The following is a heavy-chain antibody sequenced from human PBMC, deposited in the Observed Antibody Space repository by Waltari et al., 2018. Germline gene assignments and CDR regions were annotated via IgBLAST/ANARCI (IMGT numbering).Heavy chain of an antibody. CDR1: GGSFSGYY. J-gene: IGHJ5*02. CDR2: INHSGST. V-gene: IGHV4-34*01. CDR3: ARHDRDGYNPLNWVDP. D-gene: IGHD3-22*01. Sequence: QVQLQQWGAGLLKPSETLSLTCAVYGGSFSGYYWSWIRQPPGKGLEWIGEINHSGSTNHNPSLKSRITISVDTSKNPVSLKLSSGTAADTAVYYCARHDRDGYNPLNWVDPWGQGTLVTVSS.